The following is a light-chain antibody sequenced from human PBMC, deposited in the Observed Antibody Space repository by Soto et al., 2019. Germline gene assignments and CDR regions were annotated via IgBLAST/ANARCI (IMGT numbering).Light chain of an antibody. V-gene: IGKV3-15*01. CDR2: GAS. J-gene: IGKJ1*01. CDR3: QQYNNWPRT. Sequence: IVMTQSPATLSVSPGERATLSCRASQSVSSNLAWYQQKPGQAPRLLIYGASTRATGIPARFSGSGSGTEFTLTISSLQSEDLAVYYCQQYNNWPRTFGQGTKVDIK. CDR1: QSVSSN.